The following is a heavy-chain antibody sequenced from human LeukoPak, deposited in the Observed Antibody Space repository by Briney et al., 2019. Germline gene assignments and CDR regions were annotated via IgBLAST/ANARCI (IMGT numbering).Heavy chain of an antibody. V-gene: IGHV3-23*01. Sequence: SGGSLRLSCEASGFTFSSFAMSWVRQAPGKGLQWVSSITSSGSNTYYADSLKGRFTISRDNSKNTLYLQMSSLRAEDTAVFYCARDLQGSFNYWGQGTLVTVSS. CDR3: ARDLQGSFNY. J-gene: IGHJ4*02. CDR1: GFTFSSFA. CDR2: ITSSGSNT.